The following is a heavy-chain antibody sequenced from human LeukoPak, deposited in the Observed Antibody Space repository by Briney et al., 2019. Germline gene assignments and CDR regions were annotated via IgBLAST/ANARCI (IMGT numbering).Heavy chain of an antibody. Sequence: PGGSLRLSCAASGFTFRSHSMNWVRQAPGKGLEWVSSISSSSGSMYYADSVKGRFTISRDNAKNSLYLQMNSLRAEDTAVYYCATLTTVVLDAFDIWGQGTMVTVSS. CDR3: ATLTTVVLDAFDI. J-gene: IGHJ3*02. D-gene: IGHD4-23*01. CDR1: GFTFRSHS. CDR2: ISSSSGSM. V-gene: IGHV3-21*01.